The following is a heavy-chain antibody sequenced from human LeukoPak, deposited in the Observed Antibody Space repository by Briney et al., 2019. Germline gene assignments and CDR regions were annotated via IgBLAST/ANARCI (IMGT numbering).Heavy chain of an antibody. Sequence: ASVKVSCKASGYTFTSYYMHWVRQAPGQGLEWVGIINPSGGSTSYAQKFQGRVTVTRDMSTSTVYMGLSSLRSEDTAVYYCARVAFLYYDSSQGAFDMWGQGTMVTVSS. CDR3: ARVAFLYYDSSQGAFDM. CDR1: GYTFTSYY. V-gene: IGHV1-46*01. J-gene: IGHJ3*02. CDR2: INPSGGST. D-gene: IGHD3-22*01.